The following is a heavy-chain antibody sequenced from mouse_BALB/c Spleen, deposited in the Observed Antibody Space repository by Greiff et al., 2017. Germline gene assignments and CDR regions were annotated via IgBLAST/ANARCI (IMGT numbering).Heavy chain of an antibody. D-gene: IGHD1-1*01. Sequence: VKLMESGPGLVQPSQSLSITCTVSGFSLTSYGVHWVRQSPGKGLEWLGVIWSGGSTDYNAAFISRLSISKDNSKSQVFFKMNSLQANDTAIYYCARKDYGSSQIAMDYWGQGTSVTVSS. CDR3: ARKDYGSSQIAMDY. CDR2: IWSGGST. V-gene: IGHV2-2*02. CDR1: GFSLTSYG. J-gene: IGHJ4*01.